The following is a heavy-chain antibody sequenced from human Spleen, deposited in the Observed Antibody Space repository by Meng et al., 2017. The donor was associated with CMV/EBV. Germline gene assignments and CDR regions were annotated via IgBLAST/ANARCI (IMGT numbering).Heavy chain of an antibody. D-gene: IGHD1-26*01. Sequence: GGSLRLSCTASGFTFSLYNMNWVRQVPGKGLEWLSCINDDSNYIIYADSVKGRFTISRDNAKNSLYMQMDSLRAEDTAIYYCPREGLDKWDDAFDIWGHGTLVTVSS. CDR3: PREGLDKWDDAFDI. V-gene: IGHV3-21*01. CDR2: INDDSNYI. J-gene: IGHJ3*02. CDR1: GFTFSLYN.